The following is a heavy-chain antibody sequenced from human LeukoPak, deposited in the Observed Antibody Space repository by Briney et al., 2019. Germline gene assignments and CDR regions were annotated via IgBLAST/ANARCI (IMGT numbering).Heavy chain of an antibody. J-gene: IGHJ6*02. Sequence: HPGRSLRLSCAASGFTFSSYGMHWVRQAPGKGLEWVAVTSYDGSNKYYADSVKGRFTISRDNSKNTLYLQMNSLRAEDTAVYYCAKDQVPREQWRPDYGMDVWGQGATVTVSS. CDR3: AKDQVPREQWRPDYGMDV. V-gene: IGHV3-30*18. CDR2: TSYDGSNK. CDR1: GFTFSSYG. D-gene: IGHD6-19*01.